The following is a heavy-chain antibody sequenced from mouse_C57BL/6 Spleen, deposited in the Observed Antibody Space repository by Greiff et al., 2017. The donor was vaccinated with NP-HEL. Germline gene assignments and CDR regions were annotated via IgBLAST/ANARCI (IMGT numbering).Heavy chain of an antibody. CDR2: IYPGSGNT. CDR3: ARGMISYYFDY. Sequence: VQLKESGAELVRPGASVKLSCKASGYTFTDYYINWVKQRPGQGLEWIARIYPGSGNTYYNEKFKGKATLTAEKSSSTAYMQLSSLTSEDSAVYFCARGMISYYFDYWGQGTTLTVSS. D-gene: IGHD2-4*01. J-gene: IGHJ2*01. V-gene: IGHV1-76*01. CDR1: GYTFTDYY.